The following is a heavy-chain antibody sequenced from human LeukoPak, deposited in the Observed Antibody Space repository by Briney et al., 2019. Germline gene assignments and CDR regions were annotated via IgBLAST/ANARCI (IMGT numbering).Heavy chain of an antibody. CDR1: GGTFSSYA. V-gene: IGHV1-69*13. CDR3: ARDRRLLWFGELPPNFDY. J-gene: IGHJ4*02. D-gene: IGHD3-10*01. CDR2: IIPIFGTA. Sequence: ASVKVSCKASGGTFSSYAISWVRQAPGQGLEWMGGIIPIFGTANYAQKFQGRVTITADESTSTAYMELSSLRSEDTAVYYCARDRRLLWFGELPPNFDYWGQGTLVTVSS.